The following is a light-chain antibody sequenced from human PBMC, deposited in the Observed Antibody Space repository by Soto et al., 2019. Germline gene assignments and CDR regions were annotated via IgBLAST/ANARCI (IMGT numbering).Light chain of an antibody. J-gene: IGLJ3*02. CDR2: NND. CDR1: SSIIGSKT. CDR3: AAWDNGLNAWV. Sequence: QSVLTQPPSASGTIGQRVTLSCSGSSSIIGSKTVNWYQQVPGTAPKLLIYNNDQRPSGVPDRFSGSKSGTSASLAISGLQSDDEADYYCAAWDNGLNAWVFGGGTKLTVL. V-gene: IGLV1-44*01.